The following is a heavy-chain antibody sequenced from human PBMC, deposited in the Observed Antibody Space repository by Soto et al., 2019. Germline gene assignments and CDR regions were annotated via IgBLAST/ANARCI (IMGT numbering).Heavy chain of an antibody. CDR3: ARGGAAVTTPVDY. CDR2: ISSGGSTI. CDR1: GFAFSDPY. V-gene: IGHV3-11*01. D-gene: IGHD4-17*01. Sequence: QVQLVESGGGLVKPGGSLRLSCAASGFAFSDPYMSWIRQAPGKGLEWVSYISSGGSTIYYADSVKGRFTISRDNAKKARNLKMDSLTADDTEVYYWARGGAAVTTPVDYWGQGTQGTVSS. J-gene: IGHJ4*02.